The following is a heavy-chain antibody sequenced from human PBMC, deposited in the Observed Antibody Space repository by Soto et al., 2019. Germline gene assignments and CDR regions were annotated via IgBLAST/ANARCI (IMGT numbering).Heavy chain of an antibody. CDR2: MKADGREK. Sequence: SLRLSCAASGFTFSNYWMSWVRQAPGKGLEWVANMKADGREKNYVDSVKGRFTVSRDNAKNSVYLQMNSLRAEDTAVYYCARKGGTRDAFDIWGQGTVVTVSS. J-gene: IGHJ3*02. V-gene: IGHV3-7*01. CDR3: ARKGGTRDAFDI. CDR1: GFTFSNYW. D-gene: IGHD1-1*01.